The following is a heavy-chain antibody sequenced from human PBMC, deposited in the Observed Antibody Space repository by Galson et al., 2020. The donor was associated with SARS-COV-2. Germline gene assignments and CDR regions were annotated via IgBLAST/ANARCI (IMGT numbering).Heavy chain of an antibody. J-gene: IGHJ4*02. CDR2: ISSSSSYI. V-gene: IGHV3-21*01. CDR1: GFTFSSYS. CDR3: ARWAGATTKNG. D-gene: IGHD1-26*01. Sequence: LSLTCAASGFTFSSYSMNWVRQAPGKGLEWVSSISSSSSYIYYADSVKGRFTTSRDNAKNSLYLQMNSLRAEDTAVYYCARWAGATTKNGWGQGTLVTVSS.